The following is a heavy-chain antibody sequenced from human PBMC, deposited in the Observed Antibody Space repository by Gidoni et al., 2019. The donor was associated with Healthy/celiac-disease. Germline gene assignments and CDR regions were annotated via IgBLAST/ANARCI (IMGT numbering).Heavy chain of an antibody. J-gene: IGHJ6*02. CDR1: GYTFTSYE. CDR3: SFALQDYYFRIDV. Sequence: QVQLVQSGAEVKKPGASVKVSCKASGYTFTSYELNWVRQANGQGLEGRGWMNPTRGNTGLAQKFPGPVSITRNPSLTTAYMGPFCLRAEDTALYYPSFALQDYYFRIDVLGQGTTVTV. V-gene: IGHV1-8*01. D-gene: IGHD3-10*01. CDR2: MNPTRGNT.